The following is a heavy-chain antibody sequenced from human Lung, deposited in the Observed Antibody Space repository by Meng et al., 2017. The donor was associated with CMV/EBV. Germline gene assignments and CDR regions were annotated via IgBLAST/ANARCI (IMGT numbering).Heavy chain of an antibody. CDR2: IPHRGSS. D-gene: IGHD3-10*01. Sequence: QQADPAMVKPSETRSLTCAVSGDSITNHNGWAWVRQPPGKGLGWIGEIPHRGSSAYNPSLKIRVSMSIDKSKNQFSLKLTSVTAADTAVYHCLRRSGGSVWGQGTLVTVSS. J-gene: IGHJ1*01. CDR1: GDSITNHNG. V-gene: IGHV4-4*02. CDR3: LRRSGGSV.